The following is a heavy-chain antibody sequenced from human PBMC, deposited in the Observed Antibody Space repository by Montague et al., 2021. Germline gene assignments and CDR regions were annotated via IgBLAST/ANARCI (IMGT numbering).Heavy chain of an antibody. J-gene: IGHJ5*02. CDR3: ARVFSSWYVGWFDP. V-gene: IGHV4-39*07. Sequence: SETLSLTCTVSGASITSNIYYWGWTRQSPGKGLEWIGSIYYSGNSFYQLSLKSRITMAVDTSKNQFSLKLSSVTAADTAIYYCARVFSSWYVGWFDPWGQGTRVTVSS. D-gene: IGHD6-13*01. CDR2: IYYSGNS. CDR1: GASITSNIYY.